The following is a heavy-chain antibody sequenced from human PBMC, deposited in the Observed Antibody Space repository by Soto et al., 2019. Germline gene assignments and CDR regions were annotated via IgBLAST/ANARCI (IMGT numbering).Heavy chain of an antibody. CDR2: IDPSDSYT. Sequence: PGESLKISCKGSGYSFTSYWISWVRQMPGKGLEWMGRIDPSDSYTNYSPSFQGHVTISADKSISTAYLQWSSLKASDTAMYYCARERYCSSTSCSPADYYYYYGMDVWGQGTTVTVSS. CDR1: GYSFTSYW. D-gene: IGHD2-2*01. J-gene: IGHJ6*02. V-gene: IGHV5-10-1*01. CDR3: ARERYCSSTSCSPADYYYYYGMDV.